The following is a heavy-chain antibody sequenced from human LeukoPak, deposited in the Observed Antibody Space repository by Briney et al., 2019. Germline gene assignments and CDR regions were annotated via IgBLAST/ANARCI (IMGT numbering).Heavy chain of an antibody. D-gene: IGHD3-16*02. CDR2: INSDGSST. J-gene: IGHJ5*02. Sequence: PGGSLRLSCAASGLTFSSYWMHWVRQAPGKGLVWVSRINSDGSSTSYADSVKGRFTISRDNAKNTLYLQMNSLRAEDTAVYYCARGGRSDYYDYVWGSYRPPGEDWFDPWGQGTLVTVSS. CDR3: ARGGRSDYYDYVWGSYRPPGEDWFDP. CDR1: GLTFSSYW. V-gene: IGHV3-74*01.